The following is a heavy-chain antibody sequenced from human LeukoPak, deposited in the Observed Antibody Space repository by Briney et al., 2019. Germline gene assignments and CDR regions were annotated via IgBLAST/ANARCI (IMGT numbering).Heavy chain of an antibody. D-gene: IGHD3-22*01. CDR3: ARGRTYYYDTSGYYPSIYYGMDV. V-gene: IGHV4-34*01. CDR2: INHGEST. CDR1: GGSFSGYY. J-gene: IGHJ6*02. Sequence: SETLSLTCAVSGGSFSGYYWYWIRQPPGKGLEWIGEINHGESTNYNPSLKSRATLSVDTSKNQFSLKLTSVTAADTAVYYCARGRTYYYDTSGYYPSIYYGMDVWGQGTTVIVSS.